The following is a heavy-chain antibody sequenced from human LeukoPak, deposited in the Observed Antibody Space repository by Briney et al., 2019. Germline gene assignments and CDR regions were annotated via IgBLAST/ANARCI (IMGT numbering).Heavy chain of an antibody. D-gene: IGHD2-2*01. CDR1: GYTFTSYG. V-gene: IGHV1-18*01. Sequence: GASVKVSCKASGYTFTSYGISWVRQAPGRGLEWMGWISAYNGNTNYAQKLQGRVTMTTDTSTSTAYMELRSLRSDDTAVYYCARDPVVPAAMRGAFDIWGQGTMVTVSS. CDR2: ISAYNGNT. CDR3: ARDPVVPAAMRGAFDI. J-gene: IGHJ3*02.